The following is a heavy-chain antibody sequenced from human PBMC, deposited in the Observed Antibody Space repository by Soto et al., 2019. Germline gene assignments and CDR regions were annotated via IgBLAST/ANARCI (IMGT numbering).Heavy chain of an antibody. CDR3: AREVAIATGLGLGY. CDR2: ISNDGTKK. J-gene: IGHJ4*02. CDR1: GFAFTNYG. V-gene: IGHV3-30*03. D-gene: IGHD2-21*01. Sequence: QVQVVESGGGVVQPGTSLRLSCAASGFAFTNYGFHWVRQAPGKGLEWVAHISNDGTKKFYADSVKGRFTISRDNSETTVHLHLASLRPDDTALFFCAREVAIATGLGLGYWGQGTLVTVSS.